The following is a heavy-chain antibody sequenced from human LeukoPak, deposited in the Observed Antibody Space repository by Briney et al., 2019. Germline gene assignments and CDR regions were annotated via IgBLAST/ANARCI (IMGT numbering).Heavy chain of an antibody. Sequence: ASVKVSCKASGGTFSSYAISWVRQAPGQGLEWVGGIIPKFGAANYAQKFQGRVTITTDESTSTAYMELSRLRSEDTAIFYCAAGFYDFWSETDYYYYMDVWGKGTTVIVSS. CDR2: IIPKFGAA. CDR1: GGTFSSYA. V-gene: IGHV1-69*05. J-gene: IGHJ6*03. D-gene: IGHD3-3*01. CDR3: AAGFYDFWSETDYYYYMDV.